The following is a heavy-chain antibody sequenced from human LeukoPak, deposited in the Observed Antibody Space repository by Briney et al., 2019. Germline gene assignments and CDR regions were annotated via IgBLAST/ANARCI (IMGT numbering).Heavy chain of an antibody. CDR1: GFTFSSYS. CDR2: ISSSSSYI. Sequence: PGGSLRLSCAASGFTFSSYSMNWVRQAPGKGLEWVSSISSSSSYIYYADSVKGRFTISRDNAKNSLYLQMNSLRAEDTAVYYCAREGPIVVVPAAGLYQDYYYYGMDVWGQGTTVTVSS. V-gene: IGHV3-21*01. J-gene: IGHJ6*02. D-gene: IGHD2-2*01. CDR3: AREGPIVVVPAAGLYQDYYYYGMDV.